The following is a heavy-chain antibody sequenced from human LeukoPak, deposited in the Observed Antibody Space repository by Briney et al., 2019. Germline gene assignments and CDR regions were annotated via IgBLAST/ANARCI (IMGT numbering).Heavy chain of an antibody. CDR3: ARVCYDSSCDY. V-gene: IGHV4-59*01. CDR2: TYYSGST. Sequence: SETLSLTCTVSGGSISSYYWSWIRQPTGKGLEYIGYTYYSGSTNYNPSLKSRVTISVDTSKNQFSLKLSSVTAADTAVYYCARVCYDSSCDYWGQGTLVTVSS. J-gene: IGHJ4*02. D-gene: IGHD3-22*01. CDR1: GGSISSYY.